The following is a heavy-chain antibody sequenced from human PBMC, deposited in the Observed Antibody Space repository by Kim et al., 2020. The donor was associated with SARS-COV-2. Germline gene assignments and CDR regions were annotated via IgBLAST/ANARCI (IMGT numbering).Heavy chain of an antibody. CDR3: AGKEDPEEYYYGRDV. Sequence: SETLSLTCTVSGGSISSGDYYWSWIRQPPGKGLEWIGDIYYSGSTYYNPSRKSRVTISVDTYKNQFSLKRSSVTAADTAEYYCAGKEDPEEYYYGRDVGG. CDR2: IYYSGST. J-gene: IGHJ6*01. CDR1: GGSISSGDYY. V-gene: IGHV4-30-4*01.